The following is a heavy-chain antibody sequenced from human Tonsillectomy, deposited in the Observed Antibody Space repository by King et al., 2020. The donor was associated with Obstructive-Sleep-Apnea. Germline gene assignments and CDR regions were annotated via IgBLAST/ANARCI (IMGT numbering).Heavy chain of an antibody. J-gene: IGHJ4*02. Sequence: VQLVESGGGLVQPGGSLRLSCAASGFTFSSHALSWVRQAPGKGLEWVSAISGSGGSTYYADSLKGRFTISRDNPKDTLYLKMSSLRDEDTAVYYCAKEGWYSSVLDYWGQGTLVTVSS. D-gene: IGHD6-19*01. CDR1: GFTFSSHA. V-gene: IGHV3-23*04. CDR3: AKEGWYSSVLDY. CDR2: ISGSGGST.